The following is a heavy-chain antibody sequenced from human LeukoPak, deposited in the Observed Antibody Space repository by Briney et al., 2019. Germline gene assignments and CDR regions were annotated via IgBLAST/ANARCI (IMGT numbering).Heavy chain of an antibody. CDR2: ISYDGSNK. V-gene: IGHV3-30-3*01. CDR3: ARGPQSLIVGATYFDY. CDR1: GFTFSSYA. Sequence: GGSLRLSCAASGFTFSSYAMHWVRQAPGKGLEWVAVISYDGSNKYYADSVKGRFTISRDNSKNTLYLQMNSLRAEDTAVYYCARGPQSLIVGATYFDYWGQGTLVTVSS. D-gene: IGHD1-26*01. J-gene: IGHJ4*02.